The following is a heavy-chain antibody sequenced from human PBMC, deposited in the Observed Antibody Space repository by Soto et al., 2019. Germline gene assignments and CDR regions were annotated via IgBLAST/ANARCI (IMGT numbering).Heavy chain of an antibody. CDR2: IIPIFGTA. V-gene: IGHV1-69*01. J-gene: IGHJ6*02. CDR3: ATPGIAAAGLDYYYYYYGMDV. CDR1: GGTFSSYA. D-gene: IGHD6-13*01. Sequence: QVQLVQSGAGVKKPGSSVKVSCKASGGTFSSYAISWVRQAPGQGLEWMGGIIPIFGTANYAQKFQGRVTITADESTSTAYMELSSLRSEDTAVYYCATPGIAAAGLDYYYYYYGMDVWGQGTTVTVSS.